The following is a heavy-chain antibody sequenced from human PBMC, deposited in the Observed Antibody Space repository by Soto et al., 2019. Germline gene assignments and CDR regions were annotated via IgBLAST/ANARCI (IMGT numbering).Heavy chain of an antibody. D-gene: IGHD3-16*01. V-gene: IGHV1-18*01. CDR2: ISPYTGNT. Sequence: QVQLEQSGDEVKKPGASVKVSCKASGYIFVNYGIAWVRQAPGQGLEWLGWISPYTGNTYYATKVQGRLALXPXTTXSTAFMDLGSLTSADTAVCYCAMVDLYVTPTPQDVWGQGTTVTVSS. CDR1: GYIFVNYG. J-gene: IGHJ6*02. CDR3: AMVDLYVTPTPQDV.